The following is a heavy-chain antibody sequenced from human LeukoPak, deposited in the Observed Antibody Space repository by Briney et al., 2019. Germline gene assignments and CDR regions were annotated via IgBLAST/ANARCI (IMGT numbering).Heavy chain of an antibody. Sequence: SETLSLTCAVYGGSFSGYYWSWIRQPPGEGLEWIGEINHSGSTNYNPSLKSRVTISVDTSKNQFSLKLSSVTAADTAVYYCARIIQQLVRGGYYYYYMDVWGKGTTVTVSS. CDR1: GGSFSGYY. CDR3: ARIIQQLVRGGYYYYYMDV. D-gene: IGHD6-13*01. V-gene: IGHV4-34*01. J-gene: IGHJ6*03. CDR2: INHSGST.